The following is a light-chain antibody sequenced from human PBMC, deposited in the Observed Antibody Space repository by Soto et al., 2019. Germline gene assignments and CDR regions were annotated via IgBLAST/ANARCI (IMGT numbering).Light chain of an antibody. J-gene: IGKJ1*01. CDR3: QQYYSTPQT. CDR2: WAS. CDR1: QSVLYSSNNKYY. Sequence: DIVMTQSPDSLAVSLGERATINCKSSQSVLYSSNNKYYLAWYQQKPGQPPKLLIYWASTRESGVPDRFSGNGSGTDFTLTISSLQAEDVAVYHCQQYYSTPQTFGQGTKVEIK. V-gene: IGKV4-1*01.